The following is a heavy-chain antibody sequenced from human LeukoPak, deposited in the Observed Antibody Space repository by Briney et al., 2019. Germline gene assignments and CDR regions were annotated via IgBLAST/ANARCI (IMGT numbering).Heavy chain of an antibody. CDR1: GFTFDDYG. CDR3: ERAFGGSSWYGGDAFDI. J-gene: IGHJ3*02. D-gene: IGHD6-13*01. CDR2: INWNGGST. Sequence: GGSLRLSCAASGFTFDDYGMSWVRQAPGKGLEWVSGINWNGGSTGYADSVKGRFTISRGNAKNSLYLQMNSLRAEDTALYHCERAFGGSSWYGGDAFDIWGQGTMVTVSS. V-gene: IGHV3-20*01.